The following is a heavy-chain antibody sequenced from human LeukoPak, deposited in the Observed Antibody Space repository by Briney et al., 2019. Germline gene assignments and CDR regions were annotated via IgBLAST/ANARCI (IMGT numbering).Heavy chain of an antibody. CDR3: ARDLYGDGYNHGVDY. D-gene: IGHD5-24*01. Sequence: GGSLRLSCAASGFTFSSYSMNWVRQAPGKGLEWVSYISSSSSTIYYADSVKGRFTISRDNSKNTLYLQMNSLRAEDTAVYYCARDLYGDGYNHGVDYWGQGTLVTVSS. CDR1: GFTFSSYS. CDR2: ISSSSSTI. J-gene: IGHJ4*02. V-gene: IGHV3-48*01.